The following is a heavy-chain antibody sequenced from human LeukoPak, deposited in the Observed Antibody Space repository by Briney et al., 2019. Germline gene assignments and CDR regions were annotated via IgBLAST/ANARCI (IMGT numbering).Heavy chain of an antibody. CDR2: ISWDGGST. D-gene: IGHD3-10*01. CDR1: GFTFDDYA. CDR3: AKDRHGSGSYPEY. Sequence: GGSLRLSCAASGFTFDDYAMHWVRQAPGKGLEWVSLISWDGGSTYYADSVKGRFTISRDNSKNSLYLQMNSLRAEDTALYYCAKDRHGSGSYPEYWGQGTLVTVSS. J-gene: IGHJ4*02. V-gene: IGHV3-43D*03.